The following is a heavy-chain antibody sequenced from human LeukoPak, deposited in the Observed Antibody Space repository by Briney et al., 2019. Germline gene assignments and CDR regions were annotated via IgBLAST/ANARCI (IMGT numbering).Heavy chain of an antibody. CDR2: ISWNSGNI. D-gene: IGHD6-19*01. CDR1: GFTFSNYG. V-gene: IGHV3-9*01. Sequence: GGSLRLSCAASGFTFSNYGMHWVRQAPGKGLEWVSGISWNSGNIGYADSVKGRFTISRDNAKNSLYLQMNSLRAEDTALYYCAKAPVGGGQWLVDYFHYWGQGTPVTVSS. J-gene: IGHJ4*02. CDR3: AKAPVGGGQWLVDYFHY.